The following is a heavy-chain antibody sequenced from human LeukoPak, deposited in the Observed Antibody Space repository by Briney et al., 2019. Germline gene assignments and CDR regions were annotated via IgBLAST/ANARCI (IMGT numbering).Heavy chain of an antibody. Sequence: PGGSLRLSCAASGFTFSNYEMNWVRQAPGKGLEWVAVISYDGSNKYYADSVKGRFTISRDTSKNTLYLQMNSLRAEDTAVYYCAKDWAYYYDSSGPLESYFFDYWGQGTLVTVSS. D-gene: IGHD3-22*01. CDR3: AKDWAYYYDSSGPLESYFFDY. J-gene: IGHJ4*02. CDR2: ISYDGSNK. V-gene: IGHV3-30*18. CDR1: GFTFSNYE.